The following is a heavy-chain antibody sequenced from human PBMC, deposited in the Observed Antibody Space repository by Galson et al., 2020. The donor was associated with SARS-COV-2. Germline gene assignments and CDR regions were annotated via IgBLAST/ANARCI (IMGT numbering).Heavy chain of an antibody. V-gene: IGHV3-30*14. Sequence: TGGSLRLSCAASGFTFSSYAMHWVRQAPGKGLEWVAVISYDVSNKYYADSVKGRFTITRDNSKNTLYLQMNSLRAKDTAVYYCARDSVKVAADGCRWGENYYYYGMDVWGQGDTVTVYS. CDR2: ISYDVSNK. CDR3: ARDSVKVAADGCRWGENYYYYGMDV. CDR1: GFTFSSYA. D-gene: IGHD3-16*01. J-gene: IGHJ6*02.